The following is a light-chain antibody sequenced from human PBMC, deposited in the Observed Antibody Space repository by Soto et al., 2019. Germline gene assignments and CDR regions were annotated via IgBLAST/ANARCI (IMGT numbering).Light chain of an antibody. V-gene: IGLV2-23*01. CDR2: EGS. CDR1: SSDVGSYNL. J-gene: IGLJ1*01. Sequence: QSVLTQPPSVSGSPGQSITISCTGTSSDVGSYNLVSWYQQHPGKAPKLMIYEGSKRPSGVSNRFSGSKSGNTASLTISGLQAEDEADYCCCSYAGSSTYVFGTGTKVTVL. CDR3: CSYAGSSTYV.